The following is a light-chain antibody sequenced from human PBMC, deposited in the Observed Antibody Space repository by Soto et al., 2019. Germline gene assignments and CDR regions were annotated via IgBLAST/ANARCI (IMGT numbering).Light chain of an antibody. Sequence: DIRMTQSPSSLSASVGDRVTITCRASQNITTYLNWYQQKAGVAPNLLIYATSNLQRGVPSRFSGSGSGTDLTLTISSLHREDFATYYCQQSYSPPFTFGGGAKVEIK. CDR3: QQSYSPPFT. CDR2: ATS. CDR1: QNITTY. J-gene: IGKJ4*01. V-gene: IGKV1-39*01.